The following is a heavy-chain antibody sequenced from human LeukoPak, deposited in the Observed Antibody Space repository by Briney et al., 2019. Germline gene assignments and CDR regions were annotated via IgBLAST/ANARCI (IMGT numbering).Heavy chain of an antibody. J-gene: IGHJ4*02. CDR2: INPSGGST. Sequence: ASVKVSCKASGYTFTSYYMHWVRQAPGQGLEWMGIINPSGGSTSYAPKFQGRVTMTRDTSMSTVYMDLSSLRSEDTAVYYCARDSHDTSGYPGYWGQGTLVTVSS. CDR3: ARDSHDTSGYPGY. CDR1: GYTFTSYY. D-gene: IGHD3-22*01. V-gene: IGHV1-46*01.